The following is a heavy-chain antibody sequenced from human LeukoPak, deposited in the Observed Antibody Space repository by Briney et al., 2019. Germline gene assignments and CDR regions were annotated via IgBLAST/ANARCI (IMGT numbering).Heavy chain of an antibody. V-gene: IGHV1-69*13. CDR1: GGTFSSYA. D-gene: IGHD3-10*01. Sequence: VKVSCKASGGTFSSYAISWVRQAPGQGLEWMGGIIPIFGTANYAQKFQGRVTITADESTSTAYMELSSLRSEDTAVYYCARGEFRSYYGSGSYYKGHYYYYGMDVWGQGTTVTVSS. CDR2: IIPIFGTA. CDR3: ARGEFRSYYGSGSYYKGHYYYYGMDV. J-gene: IGHJ6*02.